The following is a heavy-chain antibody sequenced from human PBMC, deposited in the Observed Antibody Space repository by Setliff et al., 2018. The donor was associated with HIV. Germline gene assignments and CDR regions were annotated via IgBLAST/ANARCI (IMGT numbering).Heavy chain of an antibody. CDR1: GDSISSGSYY. CDR3: ARSSSSWSGWFDP. D-gene: IGHD6-13*01. Sequence: KTSETLSLTCTVSGDSISSGSYYWSWIRQPAGKGLEWIGRIYTSGTTNYNPSLKSRVTISVDTSKNQFSLKLSSVTAADTAVYYCARSSSSWSGWFDPWGQGTLVTVSS. CDR2: IYTSGTT. V-gene: IGHV4-61*02. J-gene: IGHJ5*02.